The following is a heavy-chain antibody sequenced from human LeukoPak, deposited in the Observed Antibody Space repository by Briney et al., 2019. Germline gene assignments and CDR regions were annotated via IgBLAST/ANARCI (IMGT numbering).Heavy chain of an antibody. D-gene: IGHD2-2*01. V-gene: IGHV3-49*04. CDR3: TRGYCGSTSCCGSDY. Sequence: GGSLRLSCTASGFTFGDYAMSWVRQAPGKGLEGVGFIRSKAYGGKTEYAASVKGRFTISRDDSKSIAYLQMNSLKTEDTAVYYCTRGYCGSTSCCGSDYWGQGTLVTVSS. CDR2: IRSKAYGGKT. J-gene: IGHJ4*02. CDR1: GFTFGDYA.